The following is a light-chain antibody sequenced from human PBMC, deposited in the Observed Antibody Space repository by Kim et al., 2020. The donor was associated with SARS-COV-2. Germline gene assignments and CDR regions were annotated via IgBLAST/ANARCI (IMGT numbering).Light chain of an antibody. J-gene: IGLJ2*01. CDR3: QSYDSSLSGVV. Sequence: RVTISCTGSSSNIGAGYDVHWYQQLPGTAPKLHIYGNSNRPSGVPDRFSGSKSGTSASLAITGLQAEDEADYYCQSYDSSLSGVVFGGGTQLTVL. CDR1: SSNIGAGYD. V-gene: IGLV1-40*01. CDR2: GNS.